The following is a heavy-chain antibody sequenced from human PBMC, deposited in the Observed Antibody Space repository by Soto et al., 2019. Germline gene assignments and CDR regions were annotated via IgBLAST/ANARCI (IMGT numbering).Heavy chain of an antibody. D-gene: IGHD5-12*01. Sequence: SETLSLTCIVSGGSISSYSWSWIRQPPGKGLEWIGYIYHSGSTYYNPSLKSRVTISVDRSKNQFSLKLSSVSAADTAVYYCARGNVVAIDYWGQGTLVTVSS. V-gene: IGHV4-30-2*01. J-gene: IGHJ4*02. CDR3: ARGNVVAIDY. CDR2: IYHSGST. CDR1: GGSISSYS.